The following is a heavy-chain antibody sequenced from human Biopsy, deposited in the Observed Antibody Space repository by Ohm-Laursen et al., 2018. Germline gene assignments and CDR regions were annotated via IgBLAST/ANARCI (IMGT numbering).Heavy chain of an antibody. Sequence: SLRLSCTASGFSFSSYGMHWVCQAPGKGMEWVSSVTTTSSYIYYADSVEGRFTISRDNAKNSLYLQMNSLRAEDTAVYYCARGRTGGWGQGTLVTVSS. D-gene: IGHD1/OR15-1a*01. CDR2: VTTTSSYI. CDR1: GFSFSSYG. CDR3: ARGRTGG. J-gene: IGHJ4*02. V-gene: IGHV3-21*01.